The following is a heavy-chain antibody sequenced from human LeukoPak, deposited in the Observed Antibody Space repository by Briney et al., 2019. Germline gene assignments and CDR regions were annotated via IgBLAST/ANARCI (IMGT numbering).Heavy chain of an antibody. V-gene: IGHV4-34*01. D-gene: IGHD3-10*01. CDR3: ARDGGVGSGSYIFLGASYGMDV. CDR2: INHSGST. J-gene: IGHJ6*02. Sequence: SETLSLTCAVYGGSFSGYYWSWIRQPPGKGLEWIGEINHSGSTNYNPSLKSRVTISVDTSKNQFSLKLSSVTAADTAVYYCARDGGVGSGSYIFLGASYGMDVWGQGTTVTVSS. CDR1: GGSFSGYY.